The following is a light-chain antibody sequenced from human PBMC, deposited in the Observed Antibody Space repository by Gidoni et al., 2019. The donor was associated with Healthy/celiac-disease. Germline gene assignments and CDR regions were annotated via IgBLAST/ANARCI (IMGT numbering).Light chain of an antibody. CDR1: QSISSW. Sequence: DIQMTQSPSTLSASVGDRVTITCRAIQSISSWLAWSQQKPGKAPKLLIYKASSLESGVPSRFSGSGSGTEFTLTISSLQPDDFATYYCQQYNSYSTFGQGTKLEIK. J-gene: IGKJ2*01. CDR3: QQYNSYST. CDR2: KAS. V-gene: IGKV1-5*03.